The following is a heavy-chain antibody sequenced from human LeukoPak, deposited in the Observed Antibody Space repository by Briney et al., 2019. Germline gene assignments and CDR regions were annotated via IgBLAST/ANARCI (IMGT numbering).Heavy chain of an antibody. CDR3: ARVGFGELLFAQYESYFDY. J-gene: IGHJ4*02. V-gene: IGHV4-59*01. Sequence: SETLSLTCTVSGGSISSYYWSWIRQPPGKGLEWIGYIYYSGSTNYNPSLKSRVTISVDTSKNQFSLKLSSVTASDTAVDYCARVGFGELLFAQYESYFDYWGQGTLVTVSS. CDR1: GGSISSYY. D-gene: IGHD3-10*01. CDR2: IYYSGST.